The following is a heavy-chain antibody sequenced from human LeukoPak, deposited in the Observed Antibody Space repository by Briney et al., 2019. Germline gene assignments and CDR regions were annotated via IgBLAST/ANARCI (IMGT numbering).Heavy chain of an antibody. Sequence: PSETLSLTCTVSVGSISSSGSHRGWIRQPPGKGLEWIGTIYYSERAYYTPSLKSRVTISVDTSKNHFSLNLRSVTATDTAVYYCARQAKAVVQYLDFDFWGQGTLVSVSS. CDR1: VGSISSSGSH. CDR2: IYYSERA. CDR3: ARQAKAVVQYLDFDF. V-gene: IGHV4-39*01. D-gene: IGHD2-21*01. J-gene: IGHJ4*02.